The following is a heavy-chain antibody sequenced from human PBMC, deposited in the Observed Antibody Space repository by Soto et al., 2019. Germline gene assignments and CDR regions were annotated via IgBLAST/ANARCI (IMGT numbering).Heavy chain of an antibody. CDR2: IKQDGSET. Sequence: EVYLVESGGDLVQPGGSLRLSCAASGFIFSDHWMNWVRQAPGKGLEWVANIKQDGSETKYVEAVRGRFTISRDNAKNSLYLQMNPLRAEDTAVYYCAGGTGWLTDKWGQGTLVAVSS. D-gene: IGHD5-18*01. CDR1: GFIFSDHW. CDR3: AGGTGWLTDK. V-gene: IGHV3-7*04. J-gene: IGHJ4*02.